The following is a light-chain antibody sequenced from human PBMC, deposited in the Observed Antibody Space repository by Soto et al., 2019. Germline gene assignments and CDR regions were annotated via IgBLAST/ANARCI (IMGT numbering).Light chain of an antibody. CDR3: QQYDRASWT. CDR2: RAS. Sequence: DIQMTQSPSTLSASVGDRVIITCRASQSISSWLAWYQQKPGKAPNLLIYRASTLKSGIPSRFSGSGSWTEFTLTISSLQPDDFATYYCQQYDRASWTFGQGTKVEIK. V-gene: IGKV1-5*03. J-gene: IGKJ1*01. CDR1: QSISSW.